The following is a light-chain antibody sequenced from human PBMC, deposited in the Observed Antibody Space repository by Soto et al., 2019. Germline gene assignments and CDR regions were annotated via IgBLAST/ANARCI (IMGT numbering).Light chain of an antibody. CDR3: SAYTVSRTYV. J-gene: IGLJ1*01. Sequence: QSALTQPASVSGSPGQSITISCTGTSSDVGAYNFVSWHQQHPGKAPKLMIYNVYDRPSGIYYRFSGSKSGNTASLTISGRQGEDEADYYCSAYTVSRTYVFGTGTKLTVL. V-gene: IGLV2-14*03. CDR2: NVY. CDR1: SSDVGAYNF.